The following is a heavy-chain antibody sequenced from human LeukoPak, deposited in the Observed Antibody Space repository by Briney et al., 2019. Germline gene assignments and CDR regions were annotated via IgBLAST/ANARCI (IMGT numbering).Heavy chain of an antibody. J-gene: IGHJ4*02. CDR1: GGTFSNYA. CDR2: IIPIFGTA. D-gene: IGHD5-12*01. CDR3: ATYSGYAAY. Sequence: GASVTVSCKASGGTFSNYAISWVRQAPGQGLEWMGAIIPIFGTANYAQKFQGRVTMTEDTYTDTAYMELSSLRSEDTAVYYCATYSGYAAYWGQGALVSVSS. V-gene: IGHV1-69*06.